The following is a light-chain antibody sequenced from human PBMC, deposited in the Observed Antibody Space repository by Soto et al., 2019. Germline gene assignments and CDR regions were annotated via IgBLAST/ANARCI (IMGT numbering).Light chain of an antibody. CDR2: AAS. J-gene: IGKJ1*01. Sequence: IQMTQSPSSLSASVGDRVTITCRASQDISNDLAWYQQKPGKVPKLLIYAASTLQSGVPSRFSGSGSGTDFTLTISSLQPEDVAIYYCQKYNSAPWTFGQGTKVEIK. V-gene: IGKV1-27*01. CDR3: QKYNSAPWT. CDR1: QDISND.